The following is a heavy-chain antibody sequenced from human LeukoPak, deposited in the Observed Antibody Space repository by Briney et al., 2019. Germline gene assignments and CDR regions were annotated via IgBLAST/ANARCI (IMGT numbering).Heavy chain of an antibody. D-gene: IGHD6-6*01. CDR1: GGTFSSYA. Sequence: ASVKVSCKASGGTFSSYAISWVRQAPGQGLEWMGGIIPIFGTANYAQKFQGRVTITADESTSTAYMELSSLRSEDTAVYYCARGSSPSVVYYYYGMDVWGQGATVTVSS. CDR3: ARGSSPSVVYYYYGMDV. V-gene: IGHV1-69*13. CDR2: IIPIFGTA. J-gene: IGHJ6*02.